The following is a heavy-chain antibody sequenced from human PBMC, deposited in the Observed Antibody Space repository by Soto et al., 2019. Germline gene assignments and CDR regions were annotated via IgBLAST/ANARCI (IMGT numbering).Heavy chain of an antibody. D-gene: IGHD3-10*01. CDR2: STHTGNT. J-gene: IGHJ4*02. CDR3: ARSGEHPLDF. V-gene: IGHV1-18*01. Sequence: QVQLVQSGPEVKKPGASVKVSCKTSGYTFTSYVINWVRQAPGQGLEWMGFSTHTGNTNYAQKFQGRVALTTVSSTSTAYMEVRGLRSDDTAVYYCARSGEHPLDFWGQGTPVTVSS. CDR1: GYTFTSYV.